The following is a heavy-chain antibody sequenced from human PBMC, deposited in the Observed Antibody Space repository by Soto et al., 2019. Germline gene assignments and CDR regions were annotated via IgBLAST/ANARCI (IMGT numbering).Heavy chain of an antibody. Sequence: QVQLVQSGAEVKKPGSSVKVSCKASGGTFSSYAISWVRQAPGQGLEWMGGIIPIFGTANYAQKFQGRVTITADKSTSTAYMELSSLRSEDTAVYYCARGRYDYVWGSYRYTGVSDYWGQPTLVTVSS. CDR2: IIPIFGTA. CDR3: ARGRYDYVWGSYRYTGVSDY. CDR1: GGTFSSYA. V-gene: IGHV1-69*06. J-gene: IGHJ4*02. D-gene: IGHD3-16*02.